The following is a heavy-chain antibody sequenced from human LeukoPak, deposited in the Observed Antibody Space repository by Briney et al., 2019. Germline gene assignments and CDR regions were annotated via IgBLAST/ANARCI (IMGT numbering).Heavy chain of an antibody. Sequence: ASVKVSCKVSGYTLTELSMHWVRQAPGKGLEWRGGFDPEDGVTIYAQKFQGRVTMTEDTSTDTAYMELSSLRSEDTAVYYCATDRMWYSSSWYYFDYWGQGTLVTVSS. D-gene: IGHD6-13*01. CDR2: FDPEDGVT. CDR3: ATDRMWYSSSWYYFDY. J-gene: IGHJ4*02. CDR1: GYTLTELS. V-gene: IGHV1-24*01.